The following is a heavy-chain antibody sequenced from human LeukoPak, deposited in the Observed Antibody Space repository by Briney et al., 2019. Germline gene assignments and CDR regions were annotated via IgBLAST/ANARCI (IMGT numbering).Heavy chain of an antibody. CDR2: IKQDGSEK. J-gene: IGHJ3*02. CDR3: ARGMRTADAFDM. Sequence: PGGSLRLSCAASGFTFSNYWMSWVRQAPGKGLEWVANIKQDGSEKYYVDSVKGRFSISRDNSKNSLYLQMDSLRADDTAVYYCARGMRTADAFDMWGQGTMVTVSS. D-gene: IGHD5-18*01. CDR1: GFTFSNYW. V-gene: IGHV3-7*01.